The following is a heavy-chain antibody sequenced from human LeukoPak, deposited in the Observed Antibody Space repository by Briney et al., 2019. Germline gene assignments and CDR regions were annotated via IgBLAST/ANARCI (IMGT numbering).Heavy chain of an antibody. CDR2: INPNSGGT. J-gene: IGHJ3*02. Sequence: ASVKVSCKASGYTFTGYYMHWVRQAPGQGLEWMGWINPNSGGTIYAQKFQGRVTMTRDTSISTVYMELSSLRSEDTAIYYCARIRDGYNDAYDIWGQGTVVTVPS. D-gene: IGHD5-24*01. V-gene: IGHV1-2*02. CDR3: ARIRDGYNDAYDI. CDR1: GYTFTGYY.